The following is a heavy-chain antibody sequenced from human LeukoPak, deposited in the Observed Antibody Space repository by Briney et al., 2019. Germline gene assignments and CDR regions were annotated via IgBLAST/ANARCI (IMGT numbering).Heavy chain of an antibody. V-gene: IGHV4-34*01. CDR3: ARGSRRGMATIRYFDY. Sequence: SSETLSLTCAVYGGSFSGYYWSWIRQPPGKGLEWIGEINHSGSTNYNPSLKSRVTISVDTSKNQFSLKLSSVTAADTAVYYCARGSRRGMATIRYFDYWGRGTLVTVSS. J-gene: IGHJ4*02. CDR2: INHSGST. CDR1: GGSFSGYY. D-gene: IGHD5-24*01.